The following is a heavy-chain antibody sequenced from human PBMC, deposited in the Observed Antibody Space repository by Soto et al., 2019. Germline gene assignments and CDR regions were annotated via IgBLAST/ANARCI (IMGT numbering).Heavy chain of an antibody. CDR2: IDAGNGNT. V-gene: IGHV1-3*01. D-gene: IGHD5-18*01. CDR3: ARGVANRYGFGGP. Sequence: ASVKVSCKASGYTFTRNAIHWVRQAPGQRLEWIGKIDAGNGNTKYSQKFQGRVTITKDTLFLELNNLRVEDTAVYYCARGVANRYGFGGPWGQGTLVTAPQ. CDR1: GYTFTRNA. J-gene: IGHJ5*02.